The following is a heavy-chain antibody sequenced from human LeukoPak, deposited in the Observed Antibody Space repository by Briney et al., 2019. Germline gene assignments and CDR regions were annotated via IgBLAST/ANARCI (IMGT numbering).Heavy chain of an antibody. CDR3: AGLVGRYSSGLYYYYFDY. J-gene: IGHJ4*02. CDR1: GFTFSIAW. V-gene: IGHV4-4*02. D-gene: IGHD3-22*01. Sequence: GSLRLSCAASGFTFSIAWMSWVRQPPGKGLEWIGEMYLSGTTHSNPSVKSRVTISIDKSKNQFFLNLSSVTAADTAVYYCAGLVGRYSSGLYYYYFDYWGQGTLVTVSS. CDR2: MYLSGTT.